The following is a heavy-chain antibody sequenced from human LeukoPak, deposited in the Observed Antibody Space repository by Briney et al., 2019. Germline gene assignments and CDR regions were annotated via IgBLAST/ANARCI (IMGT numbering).Heavy chain of an antibody. D-gene: IGHD2-2*01. J-gene: IGHJ6*04. V-gene: IGHV3-30*18. Sequence: PGGSLRLSCAASGFTFSSYGMHWVRQAPGKGLEWVAVISYDGSNEYYADSVKGRFTISRDNSKNTLYLQMNSLRAEDTAVYYCAKLGYCSSTSCYGWDMDVWGKGTTVTVSS. CDR3: AKLGYCSSTSCYGWDMDV. CDR2: ISYDGSNE. CDR1: GFTFSSYG.